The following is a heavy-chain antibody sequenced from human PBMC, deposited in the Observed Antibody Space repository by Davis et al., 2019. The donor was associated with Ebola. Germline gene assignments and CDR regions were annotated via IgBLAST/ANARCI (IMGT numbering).Heavy chain of an antibody. V-gene: IGHV4-30-4*01. CDR2: IYYSGST. D-gene: IGHD5-12*01. Sequence: MPSETLSLTCTVSGGSISSGDYYWSWIRQPPGKGLEWIGYIYYSGSTYYNPSLKSRVTISVDTSKNQFSLKLSSVTAADTVVYYCARAPGGYDETNFDYWGQGTLVTVSS. CDR1: GGSISSGDYY. CDR3: ARAPGGYDETNFDY. J-gene: IGHJ4*02.